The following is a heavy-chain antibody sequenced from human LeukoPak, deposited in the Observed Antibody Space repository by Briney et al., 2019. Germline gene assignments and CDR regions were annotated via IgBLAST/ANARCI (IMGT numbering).Heavy chain of an antibody. CDR1: GFTCSGYS. Sequence: GVSVRLSCAASGFTCSGYSRDWVGQAPGMGRECFLCITSGGRYIYYADSVRGLFTISTDNAKNLLVLQMNSLRAEDTAVYYCARAQYGDYGFDYWGQGLLVTVSS. CDR3: ARAQYGDYGFDY. V-gene: IGHV3-21*01. CDR2: ITSGGRYI. J-gene: IGHJ4*02. D-gene: IGHD4-17*01.